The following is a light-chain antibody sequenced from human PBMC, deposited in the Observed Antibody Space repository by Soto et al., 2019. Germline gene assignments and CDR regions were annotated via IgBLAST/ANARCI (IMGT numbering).Light chain of an antibody. CDR1: SSDVGTYTL. CDR2: EVN. V-gene: IGLV2-23*02. J-gene: IGLJ1*01. CDR3: SSYAGAITFYV. Sequence: QSALAQPASVSGSPGQSITISCTGTSSDVGTYTLVSWYQQHPGKAPKLVIYEVNKRPAGVSKRFSGSKSGDTASPTISGLQAEDEADYYCSSYAGAITFYVFGTGTKVTVL.